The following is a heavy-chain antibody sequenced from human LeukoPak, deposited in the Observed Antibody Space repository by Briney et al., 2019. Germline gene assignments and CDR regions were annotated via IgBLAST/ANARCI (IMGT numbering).Heavy chain of an antibody. CDR1: GGSISSGGYS. CDR2: IYHSGST. V-gene: IGHV4-30-2*01. Sequence: SQTLSLTCAVSGGSISSGGYSWSWIRQPPGKGLEWIGYIYHSGSTYYNPSLKSRVTISVDRSKNQFSLKLSSVTAADTAVYYCARARPTPVGGFGLYYFDYWGRGTLVTVSS. D-gene: IGHD1-26*01. CDR3: ARARPTPVGGFGLYYFDY. J-gene: IGHJ4*02.